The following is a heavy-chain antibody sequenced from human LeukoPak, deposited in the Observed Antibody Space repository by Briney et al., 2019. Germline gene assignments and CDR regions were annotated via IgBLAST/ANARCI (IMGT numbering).Heavy chain of an antibody. J-gene: IGHJ4*02. CDR2: IRAYNGNA. CDR1: GYTFTSYG. Sequence: ASVKVSCKASGYTFTSYGISWVRQAPGQGLEWMGWIRAYNGNANYAQKLQGRVTMTTDTSTSTAYMELRSLRSDDTAVYYCARDSDLGRAVAVTAPFDYWGQGTLVTVSS. CDR3: ARDSDLGRAVAVTAPFDY. D-gene: IGHD6-19*01. V-gene: IGHV1-18*01.